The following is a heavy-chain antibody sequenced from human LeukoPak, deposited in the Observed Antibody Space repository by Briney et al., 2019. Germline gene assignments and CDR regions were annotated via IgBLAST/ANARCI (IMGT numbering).Heavy chain of an antibody. J-gene: IGHJ6*03. V-gene: IGHV4-34*01. D-gene: IGHD6-6*01. CDR2: VYGDT. Sequence: SETLSLTCSVSGGSFSGYYWTWIRQPPGKGLEWIGSVYGDTSYSPSLKSRVIISVDTSKNQFSLNLTSVTAADTALYYCARHRKSARNYLYYYMDVWGKGTTVTVSS. CDR3: ARHRKSARNYLYYYMDV. CDR1: GGSFSGYY.